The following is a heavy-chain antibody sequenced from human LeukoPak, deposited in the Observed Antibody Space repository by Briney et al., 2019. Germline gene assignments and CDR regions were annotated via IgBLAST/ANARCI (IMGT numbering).Heavy chain of an antibody. J-gene: IGHJ4*02. V-gene: IGHV3-66*01. Sequence: GGSLRLSCAASGFTVSSNYMSWVRQAPGKGLEWVSVIYSGGSTYYADSVKGRFTISRDNSKNTLYLQMNSLRAEDTAVYYCATSPISGSYSGYYFDYWGQGTLVTVSS. D-gene: IGHD1-26*01. CDR3: ATSPISGSYSGYYFDY. CDR2: IYSGGST. CDR1: GFTVSSNY.